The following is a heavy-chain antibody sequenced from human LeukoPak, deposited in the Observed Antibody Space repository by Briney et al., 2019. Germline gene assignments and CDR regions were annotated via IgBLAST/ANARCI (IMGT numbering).Heavy chain of an antibody. V-gene: IGHV3-23*01. D-gene: IGHD3-16*01. CDR3: AKGGLRGGTYNDDF. CDR2: IRGSGGST. CDR1: GFTISTYY. Sequence: LAGGSLKLSCAACGFTISTYYMSWVRQAPGKGLEWVSAIRGSGGSTNYGDSVKGRFTIFRDNSKDTLYLQMNSLRAEDTAPYYCAKGGLRGGTYNDDFWGQGTLVTVSS. J-gene: IGHJ4*02.